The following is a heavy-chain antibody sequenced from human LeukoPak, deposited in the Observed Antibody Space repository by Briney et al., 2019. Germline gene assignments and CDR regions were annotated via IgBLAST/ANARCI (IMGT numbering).Heavy chain of an antibody. J-gene: IGHJ3*02. D-gene: IGHD3-3*01. CDR2: SYYSGST. V-gene: IGHV4-30-4*01. Sequence: SQTLSLTCTVSGGSISSGDYYWSWVRQPPGKGLEWIGYSYYSGSTYYNPPLKSRVTISVDTSKNQFSLKLSSVTAADTAVYYCARGGGSGYTIWGQGTMVTVSS. CDR1: GGSISSGDYY. CDR3: ARGGGSGYTI.